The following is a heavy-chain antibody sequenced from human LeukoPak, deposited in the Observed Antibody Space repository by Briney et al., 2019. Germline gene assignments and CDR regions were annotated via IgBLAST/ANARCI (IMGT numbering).Heavy chain of an antibody. Sequence: ASVKVSCKASGYTFTSYYMHWVRQAPGQGLEWMGIINPSGGSTSYAQKFQGRVTMTRDMSTSTVYMELSSLRSEDTAVYYCARAATCYYDSSGYSTDAFDIWGQGTMVTVSS. CDR2: INPSGGST. V-gene: IGHV1-46*01. CDR1: GYTFTSYY. D-gene: IGHD3-22*01. J-gene: IGHJ3*02. CDR3: ARAATCYYDSSGYSTDAFDI.